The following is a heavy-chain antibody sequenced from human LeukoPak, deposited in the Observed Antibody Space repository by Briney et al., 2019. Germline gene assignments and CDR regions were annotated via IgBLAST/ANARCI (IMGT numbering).Heavy chain of an antibody. J-gene: IGHJ4*02. Sequence: ASVKVSCKASGYTFTSYGITWVRQAPGQGLEWMGWISPYNGNTRYVQKLQGRVTMTTDTSTSTAYMELRSLRFDDTAVYYCARAGSGSGWYFDYWGQGTLVTVSS. V-gene: IGHV1-18*01. CDR1: GYTFTSYG. CDR3: ARAGSGSGWYFDY. CDR2: ISPYNGNT. D-gene: IGHD6-19*01.